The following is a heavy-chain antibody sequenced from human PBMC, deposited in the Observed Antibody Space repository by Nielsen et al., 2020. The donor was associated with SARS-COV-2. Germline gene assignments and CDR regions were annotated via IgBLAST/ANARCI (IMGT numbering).Heavy chain of an antibody. CDR2: INHSGST. Sequence: SETLSLTCAVYGGSFSGYYWSWIRQPPGKGLEWIGEINHSGSTNYNPSLKSRVTISVDTSKNQFSLKLSSVTAADTAVYYCAKGYWFDPWGQGTLVTVSS. CDR1: GGSFSGYY. CDR3: AKGYWFDP. J-gene: IGHJ5*02. V-gene: IGHV4-34*01.